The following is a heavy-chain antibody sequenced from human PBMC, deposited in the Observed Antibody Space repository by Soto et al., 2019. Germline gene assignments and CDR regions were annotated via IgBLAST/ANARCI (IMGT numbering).Heavy chain of an antibody. V-gene: IGHV1-46*01. CDR3: AREMVSTVTSKGGYGMDV. D-gene: IGHD4-17*01. CDR2: INPSGGST. Sequence: GASVKVSCKASGYTSTSYYMHWVRQAPGQGLEWMGIINPSGGSTSYAQKFQGRVTMTRDTSTSTVYMELSSLRSEDTAVYYCAREMVSTVTSKGGYGMDVWGQGTTVTVSS. J-gene: IGHJ6*02. CDR1: GYTSTSYY.